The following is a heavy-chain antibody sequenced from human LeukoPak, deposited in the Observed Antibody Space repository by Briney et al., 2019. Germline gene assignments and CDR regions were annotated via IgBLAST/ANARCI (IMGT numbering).Heavy chain of an antibody. CDR3: ARDPSFDYGDFYFDY. Sequence: GGSLRLSCEASGFTFTDYAIYWVRQAPGRGLEWVSGISDYGRTTYYADSVKGRFTISRDNAKNSLYLQMNSLRAEDTAVYYCARDPSFDYGDFYFDYWGQGTLVTVSS. J-gene: IGHJ4*02. D-gene: IGHD4-17*01. CDR2: ISDYGRTT. V-gene: IGHV3-23*01. CDR1: GFTFTDYA.